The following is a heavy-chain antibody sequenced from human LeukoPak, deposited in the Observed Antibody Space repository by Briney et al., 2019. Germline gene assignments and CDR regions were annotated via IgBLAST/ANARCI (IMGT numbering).Heavy chain of an antibody. CDR2: ISSSGSYI. J-gene: IGHJ4*02. V-gene: IGHV3-21*01. D-gene: IGHD2-8*01. CDR1: GFTFSSYT. Sequence: GGSLRLSCAASGFTFSSYTMNWVRQAPGKGLEWVSSISSSGSYIYYADSVKGRFTISRDNAKKSLYLQMSSPRAEDTAVYFCARGTPLGYCTNGVCYTSDYWGQGTLVTVSS. CDR3: ARGTPLGYCTNGVCYTSDY.